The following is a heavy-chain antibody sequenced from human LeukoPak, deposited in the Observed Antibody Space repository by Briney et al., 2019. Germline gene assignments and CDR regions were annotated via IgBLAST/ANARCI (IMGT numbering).Heavy chain of an antibody. CDR3: ARGYLGAFDI. CDR1: GGSFSGYY. J-gene: IGHJ3*02. Sequence: SETLSLTCAVYGGSFSGYYWSWIRQPPGKGLEWIGEINHSGSTNYNPSLKSRVTISVDTSKNQFSLKLSSVTAADTAVYYCARGYLGAFDIWGQGTMVTVSS. CDR2: INHSGST. V-gene: IGHV4-34*01.